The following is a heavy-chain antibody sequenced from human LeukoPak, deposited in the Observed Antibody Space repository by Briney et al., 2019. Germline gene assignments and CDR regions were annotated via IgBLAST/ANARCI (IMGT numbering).Heavy chain of an antibody. CDR2: FYYSGST. V-gene: IGHV4-59*08. CDR1: GGSISGYY. J-gene: IGHJ3*02. D-gene: IGHD3-10*01. Sequence: PSETLSLTCSVSGGSISGYYWSWIRQPPGKGLEWIGYFYYSGSTNYNPSLKSRATISVDTSKNQFSLKLSSVTAADTAVYYCARRGFLDIWGQGTMVTVSS. CDR3: ARRGFLDI.